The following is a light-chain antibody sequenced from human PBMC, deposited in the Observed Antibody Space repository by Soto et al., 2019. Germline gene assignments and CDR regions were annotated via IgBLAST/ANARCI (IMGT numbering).Light chain of an antibody. V-gene: IGKV3-15*01. J-gene: IGKJ3*01. CDR2: GAS. CDR3: QQYNGWPPL. Sequence: EIVMTQSPATLSVSPGERATLSCRASQSLSSNLAWYQQKPGQAPRLLIYGASTRATGIPARFSGSGSGTEFTLTISSLQSEDFAVYYCQQYNGWPPLFGPGTKVDIK. CDR1: QSLSSN.